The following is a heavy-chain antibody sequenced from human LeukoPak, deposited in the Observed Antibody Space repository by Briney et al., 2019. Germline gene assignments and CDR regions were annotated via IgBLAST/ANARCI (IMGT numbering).Heavy chain of an antibody. D-gene: IGHD3-10*01. V-gene: IGHV3-23*01. CDR3: AKDQDYYGSGSYYPFDY. CDR2: ISGSGGRT. Sequence: PGGSLRLSCAASGFTFSSYAMRWVRQAPGKGLEWVSTISGSGGRTYYAESVKGRFAISRDNSKNTLYLQMNSLRAEDTAIYYCAKDQDYYGSGSYYPFDYWGQGTLVSVYS. J-gene: IGHJ4*02. CDR1: GFTFSSYA.